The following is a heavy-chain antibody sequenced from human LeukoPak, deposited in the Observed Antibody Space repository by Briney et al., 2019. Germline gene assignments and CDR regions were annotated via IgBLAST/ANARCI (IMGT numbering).Heavy chain of an antibody. J-gene: IGHJ5*02. CDR2: IYYSGST. V-gene: IGHV4-39*07. CDR3: AREDGSGSPHWLDP. D-gene: IGHD3-10*01. CDR1: GGSISSSSYY. Sequence: SETLSLTCTVSGGSISSSSYYWGWIRQPPGKGLEWIGSIYYSGSTYYNPSLKSRVTISVDTSKNQFSLKLSSVTAADTAVYYCAREDGSGSPHWLDPWGQGTLVTVSS.